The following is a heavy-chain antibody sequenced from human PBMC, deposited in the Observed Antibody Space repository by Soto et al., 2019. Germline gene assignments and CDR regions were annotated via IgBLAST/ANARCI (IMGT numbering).Heavy chain of an antibody. V-gene: IGHV1-69*01. CDR1: GGTFSSYA. D-gene: IGHD6-19*01. Sequence: QVQLVQSGAEVKKPGSSVKVSCKASGGTFSSYAISWVRQAPGQGLEWMGGIIPIFGTANYAQKFQGRVTITADESTSKADMELSSLRSEDTAVYYCARDLGYSSGSRDDAFDIWGQGTMVTVSS. CDR2: IIPIFGTA. CDR3: ARDLGYSSGSRDDAFDI. J-gene: IGHJ3*02.